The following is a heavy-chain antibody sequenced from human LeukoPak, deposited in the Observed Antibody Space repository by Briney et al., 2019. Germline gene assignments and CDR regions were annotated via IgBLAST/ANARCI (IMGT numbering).Heavy chain of an antibody. Sequence: ASVKVSCKASGYTLTGYYMQWVRQAPGQGLEWVGWINPNSGGTNYAQKFQGRVTMTRDTSINKAYMELSRLRSDDTALYYCARALQVEVTSIPYLGIWGQGTMVTVSS. V-gene: IGHV1-2*02. CDR2: INPNSGGT. CDR1: GYTLTGYY. D-gene: IGHD2-21*02. J-gene: IGHJ3*02. CDR3: ARALQVEVTSIPYLGI.